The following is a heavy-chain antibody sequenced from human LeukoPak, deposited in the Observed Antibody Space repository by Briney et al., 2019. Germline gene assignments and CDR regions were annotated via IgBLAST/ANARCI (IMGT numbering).Heavy chain of an antibody. CDR2: ISGSGGSA. CDR3: AYIFPGVGTGY. CDR1: GFTFSSYA. V-gene: IGHV3-23*01. Sequence: GGSLRLSCAASGFTFSSYAMSWVRQAPGKGLECVSDISGSGGSAYYADPVKGRFTISRDNSKNTLYLQMNSLRVEDTALYYCAYIFPGVGTGYWGQGTLVTVSS. D-gene: IGHD6-13*01. J-gene: IGHJ4*02.